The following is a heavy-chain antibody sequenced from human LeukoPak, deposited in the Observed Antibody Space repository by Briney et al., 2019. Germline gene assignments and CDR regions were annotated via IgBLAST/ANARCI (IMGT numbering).Heavy chain of an antibody. CDR1: GFPFSSYA. CDR2: ISGSGGST. CDR3: AKDASETYYRFPFDY. Sequence: PGGSLRLSCAASGFPFSSYAMSWVRQAPGQGLEWVSAISGSGGSTYYADSVKGRFTISRDNSKNTLYLQMNSLRVEDTAAYYCAKDASETYYRFPFDYWGQGTLVTVSS. V-gene: IGHV3-23*01. D-gene: IGHD1-26*01. J-gene: IGHJ4*02.